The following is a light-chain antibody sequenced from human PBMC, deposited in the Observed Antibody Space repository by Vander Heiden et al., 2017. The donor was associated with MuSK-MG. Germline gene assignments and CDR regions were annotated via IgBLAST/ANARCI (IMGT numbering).Light chain of an antibody. J-gene: IGLJ2*01. CDR3: SAYTNANPLVL. V-gene: IGLV2-14*03. CDR1: STAMRDFTY. Sequence: SPLIQPASVSGPPGPTITFSCTATSTAMRDFTYVPWNPPPPGKGPKVIIFDVSHRTSGVSDRFSGSKSGNAASLTISGLLAEDEADYYCSAYTNANPLVLFGGGTKVTVL. CDR2: DVS.